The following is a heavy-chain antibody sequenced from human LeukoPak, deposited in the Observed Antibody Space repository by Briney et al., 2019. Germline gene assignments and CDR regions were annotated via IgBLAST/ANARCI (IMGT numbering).Heavy chain of an antibody. J-gene: IGHJ4*02. CDR1: GFPITNYE. V-gene: IGHV3-23*01. Sequence: GAALTLACGAFGFPITNYEVTWVRQARGRGVGRVTSISVSGGRNFYADSVKGRFTISRDNSRNTLYLQMNSLRAEDTAGYYCAKVPWGDYNFLVYWGKGVLVTVSS. CDR3: AKVPWGDYNFLVY. D-gene: IGHD4-17*01. CDR2: ISVSGGRN.